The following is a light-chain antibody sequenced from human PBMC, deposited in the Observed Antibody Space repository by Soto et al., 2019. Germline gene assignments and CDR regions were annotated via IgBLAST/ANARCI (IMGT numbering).Light chain of an antibody. J-gene: IGLJ1*01. Sequence: QSALTQPASVSGSPGQSITISCTGTSSDVGGYNYVSWYQQHPGKAPKLMIYDVSNRPSGVSNRFSGSKSGNTASLTISGLQAEDEPDYYCSSYTSSSTLYVFGTGTKLIVL. V-gene: IGLV2-14*01. CDR2: DVS. CDR3: SSYTSSSTLYV. CDR1: SSDVGGYNY.